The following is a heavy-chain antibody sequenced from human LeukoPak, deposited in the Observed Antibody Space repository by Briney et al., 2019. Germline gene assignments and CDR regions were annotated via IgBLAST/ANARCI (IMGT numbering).Heavy chain of an antibody. CDR1: GGSISSGDYY. J-gene: IGHJ4*02. D-gene: IGHD2-2*01. V-gene: IGHV4-30-4*08. CDR3: ARVGSVYCSSTSCFDY. Sequence: PSETLSLXCTVSGGSISSGDYYWSWIRQPPGKGLEWIGYIYYSGITYYSPSLKSRVTISVDTSKNQFSLKLSSVTAADTAAYYCARVGSVYCSSTSCFDYWGQGTLVTVSS. CDR2: IYYSGIT.